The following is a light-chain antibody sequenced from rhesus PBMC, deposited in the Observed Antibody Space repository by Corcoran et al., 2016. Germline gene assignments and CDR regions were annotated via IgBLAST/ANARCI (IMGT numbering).Light chain of an antibody. V-gene: IGKV1-16*01. J-gene: IGKJ2*01. Sequence: DIQMTQSPSSLSASVGDKVTITCQASQSINSWLAWYQQKPGKAPKPLIYKASSLERGVPSRFSGSGSGTDFTLTISSLQPEDFATYYCQQYNSAPYTFGQGTKVEIE. CDR3: QQYNSAPYT. CDR2: KAS. CDR1: QSINSW.